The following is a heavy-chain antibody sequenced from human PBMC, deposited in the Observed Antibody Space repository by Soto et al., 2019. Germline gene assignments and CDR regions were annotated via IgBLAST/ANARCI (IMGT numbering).Heavy chain of an antibody. D-gene: IGHD5-12*01. CDR3: ARVRRVATTPYYYYYGMDV. V-gene: IGHV1-46*01. Sequence: ASVKVSCKAPGYTFTSYYMHWVRQAPGQGLEWMGIINPSGGSTSYAQKFQGRVTMTRDTSTSTVYMELSSLRSEDTAVYYCARVRRVATTPYYYYYGMDVWGQGTTVTVSS. J-gene: IGHJ6*02. CDR1: GYTFTSYY. CDR2: INPSGGST.